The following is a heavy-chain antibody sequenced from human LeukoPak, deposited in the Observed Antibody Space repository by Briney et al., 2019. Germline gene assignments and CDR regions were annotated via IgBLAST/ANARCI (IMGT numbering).Heavy chain of an antibody. CDR3: VKDLVAASENVRGWYPMDY. V-gene: IGHV3-43*01. Sequence: GGSLRLSCAASGFTFDDYTMHWVRQPPGKGLEWVALVSWDGGTAYYADSVQGRFTISRDNSKNSLYLQMNSLRTEDTALYYCVKDLVAASENVRGWYPMDYWGQGTLVTVSS. CDR1: GFTFDDYT. CDR2: VSWDGGTA. D-gene: IGHD6-19*01. J-gene: IGHJ4*02.